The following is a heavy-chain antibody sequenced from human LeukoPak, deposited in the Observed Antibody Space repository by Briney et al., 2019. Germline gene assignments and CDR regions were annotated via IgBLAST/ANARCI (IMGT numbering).Heavy chain of an antibody. J-gene: IGHJ3*01. D-gene: IGHD1-14*01. CDR1: GFTFDDYA. CDR2: ITWNSGNI. CDR3: TKDRARTLNAFDV. V-gene: IGHV3-9*01. Sequence: PGGSLRLSCAASGFTFDDYAMHWVRQAPGKGLEWVSGITWNSGNIGYADSVKGRFTISRDNAKNSLYLQVNSLRAEDTALYYCTKDRARTLNAFDVWGQGTMVTVSS.